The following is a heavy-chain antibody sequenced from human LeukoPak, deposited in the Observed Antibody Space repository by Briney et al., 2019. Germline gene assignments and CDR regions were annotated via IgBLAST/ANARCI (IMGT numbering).Heavy chain of an antibody. V-gene: IGHV3-33*01. CDR1: GFTFSSYG. Sequence: PGGSLRLSGAASGFTFSSYGMHWVRQAPGKGLEWVAVIYYDGSNKYYADSVKGRFTISRDNSKNTLYLQMNSLRAEDTAVYYCARDRGSGTISDAFDIWGQGTMVTVSS. D-gene: IGHD1-26*01. CDR3: ARDRGSGTISDAFDI. CDR2: IYYDGSNK. J-gene: IGHJ3*02.